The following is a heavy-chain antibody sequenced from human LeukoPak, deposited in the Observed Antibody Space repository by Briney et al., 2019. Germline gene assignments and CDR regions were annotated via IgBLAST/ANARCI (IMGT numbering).Heavy chain of an antibody. CDR3: ARRRDSGSLQHFDY. J-gene: IGHJ4*02. CDR2: IKQDGSEK. V-gene: IGHV3-7*03. D-gene: IGHD1-26*01. Sequence: PGGSLRLSCAASGFTFSSYSMNWVRQAPGKGLEWVANIKQDGSEKYYVDSVKGRFTISRDNAKNSLYLQMNSLRAEDTAVYYCARRRDSGSLQHFDYWGQGTLVTVSS. CDR1: GFTFSSYS.